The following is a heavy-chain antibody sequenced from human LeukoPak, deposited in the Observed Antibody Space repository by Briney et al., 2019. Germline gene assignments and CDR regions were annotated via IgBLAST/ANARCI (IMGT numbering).Heavy chain of an antibody. J-gene: IGHJ4*02. D-gene: IGHD3-10*01. CDR1: GFTFSSYA. V-gene: IGHV3-30*04. Sequence: GGSLRLSCAASGFTFSSYAMHWVRQAPGKGLEWVALISYDGSNKYYADSVKGRFTISRDNSKNTLYLQINSLRAEDTAVYYCAKDDWFGEFFYWGQGTLVTVSS. CDR2: ISYDGSNK. CDR3: AKDDWFGEFFY.